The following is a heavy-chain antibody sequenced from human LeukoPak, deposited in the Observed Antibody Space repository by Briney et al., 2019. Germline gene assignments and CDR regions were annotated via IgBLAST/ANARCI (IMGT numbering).Heavy chain of an antibody. D-gene: IGHD1-26*01. V-gene: IGHV6-1*01. CDR3: ARGYLNGWLFYFDY. CDR1: GDSVSSNSAA. J-gene: IGHJ4*02. Sequence: SQTLSLTCVISGDSVSSNSAAWNWIRQSPSRGLEWLGRTYYRSKWYYDYSVAVKSRVTINPDTSKNQFSLQLNSVTPEDTAVYYCARGYLNGWLFYFDYWGQGTLVTVSS. CDR2: TYYRSKWYY.